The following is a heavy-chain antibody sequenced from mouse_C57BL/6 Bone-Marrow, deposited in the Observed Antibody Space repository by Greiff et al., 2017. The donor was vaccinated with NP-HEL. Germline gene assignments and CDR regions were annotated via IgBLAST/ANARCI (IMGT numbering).Heavy chain of an antibody. Sequence: DVQLQESGGGLVQPGGSLKLSCAASGFTFSDYYMYWVRQTPEKRLEWVAYISNGGGSTYYPDTVKGRFTISRDNAKNTLYLQMSRLKSEDTAMYYCARLGPYYFDYWGQGTTLTVSS. V-gene: IGHV5-12*01. J-gene: IGHJ2*01. CDR1: GFTFSDYY. CDR3: ARLGPYYFDY. CDR2: ISNGGGST.